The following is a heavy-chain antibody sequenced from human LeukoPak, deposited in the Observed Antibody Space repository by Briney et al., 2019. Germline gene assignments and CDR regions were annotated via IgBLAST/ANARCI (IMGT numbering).Heavy chain of an antibody. CDR2: TYYRSKWYN. V-gene: IGHV6-1*01. Sequence: LSQTLSLTCAISGDSVSSNSAAWNWIRQSPSRGLEWLGRTYYRSKWYNDYAVSVKSRITINPDTSMNQFSLQLNSVTPEDTAVYYCARGTMVRGVIRLPYNWFDPWGQGTLVTVSS. J-gene: IGHJ5*02. CDR3: ARGTMVRGVIRLPYNWFDP. CDR1: GDSVSSNSAA. D-gene: IGHD3-10*01.